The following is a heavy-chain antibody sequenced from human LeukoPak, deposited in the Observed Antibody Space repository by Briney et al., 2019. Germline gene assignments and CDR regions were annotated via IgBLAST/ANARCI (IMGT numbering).Heavy chain of an antibody. D-gene: IGHD6-13*01. CDR1: GYTFTSYD. J-gene: IGHJ4*02. Sequence: GASVKVSCKASGYTFTSYDINWVRQATGQGLEWMGWMNPNSGNTGYAQKFQGRVTMTRNTSISTAYMELSSLRSEDTAVYYCASTHSSIAAAGTFNYWGQGTLVTVSS. V-gene: IGHV1-8*01. CDR2: MNPNSGNT. CDR3: ASTHSSIAAAGTFNY.